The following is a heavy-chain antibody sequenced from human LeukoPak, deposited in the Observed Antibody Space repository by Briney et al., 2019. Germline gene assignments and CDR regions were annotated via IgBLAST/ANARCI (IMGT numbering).Heavy chain of an antibody. V-gene: IGHV1-3*01. J-gene: IGHJ6*03. Sequence: ASVKVSCKASGYTFTSYAMHWVRQAPGQRLEWMGWINAGNGNTKYSQKFQGRVTITRDMSTSTAYMELSSLRSEDTAVYYCAAESYSSSWYSDNYYMDVWGKGTTVTVSS. D-gene: IGHD6-13*01. CDR1: GYTFTSYA. CDR3: AAESYSSSWYSDNYYMDV. CDR2: INAGNGNT.